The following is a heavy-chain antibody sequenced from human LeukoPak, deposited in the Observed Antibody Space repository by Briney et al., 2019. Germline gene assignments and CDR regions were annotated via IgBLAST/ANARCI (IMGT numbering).Heavy chain of an antibody. D-gene: IGHD3-22*01. J-gene: IGHJ4*02. Sequence: GGSLRLSCAASGFTFDDYAMHWVRQAPGKGLEWVSGISWNSGSIGYADSVKGRFTISRDNAKNSLYLQMNSLRAEDMALYYCAKDSAEYYDSSGYYHYWGQGTLVTVSS. CDR2: ISWNSGSI. CDR1: GFTFDDYA. CDR3: AKDSAEYYDSSGYYHY. V-gene: IGHV3-9*03.